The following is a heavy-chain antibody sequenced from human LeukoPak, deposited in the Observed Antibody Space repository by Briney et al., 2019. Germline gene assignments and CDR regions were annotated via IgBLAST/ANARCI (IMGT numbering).Heavy chain of an antibody. CDR2: ISGSTYGT. CDR1: GYMLARYG. V-gene: IGHV1-18*01. Sequence: GASVKVSCAASGYMLARYGMSWVRQAPGQGPGWVGWISGSTYGTRYAQKFQGRVSMTQDTSANIVYMELKSLTSDDTAVYYCVRSGRGTYFYFDWWGQGTRVTVSS. J-gene: IGHJ4*02. CDR3: VRSGRGTYFYFDW. D-gene: IGHD6-25*01.